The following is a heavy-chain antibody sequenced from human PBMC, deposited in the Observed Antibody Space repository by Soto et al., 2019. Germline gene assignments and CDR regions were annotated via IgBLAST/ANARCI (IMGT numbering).Heavy chain of an antibody. CDR2: IYSAGNT. CDR1: GFTVSSNY. Sequence: PGGSLRLSCAASGFTVSSNYMSWVRQAPGKGLEWISIIYSAGNTYYADSVKGRFTISRDNSKSTLYLQMNSLGAEDTAVYYCARDFVVGGPTINYYYGMDVWGQGTTVTVSS. D-gene: IGHD1-26*01. CDR3: ARDFVVGGPTINYYYGMDV. V-gene: IGHV3-66*01. J-gene: IGHJ6*02.